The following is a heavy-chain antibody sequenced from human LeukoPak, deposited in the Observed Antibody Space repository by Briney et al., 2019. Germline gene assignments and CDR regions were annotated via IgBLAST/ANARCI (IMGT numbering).Heavy chain of an antibody. Sequence: SETLSLTCTVSGGSISSYYWSWIRQPPGKGLEWIGYIYYSGGTNYNPSLKSRVTISVDTSKNQFSLKLSSVTAADTAVYYCARHFHYGDYYFVYWGQGTLVTVSS. J-gene: IGHJ4*02. CDR2: IYYSGGT. V-gene: IGHV4-59*08. D-gene: IGHD4-17*01. CDR1: GGSISSYY. CDR3: ARHFHYGDYYFVY.